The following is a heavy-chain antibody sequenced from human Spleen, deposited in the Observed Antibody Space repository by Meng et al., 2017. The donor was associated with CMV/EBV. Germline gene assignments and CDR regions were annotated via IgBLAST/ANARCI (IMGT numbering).Heavy chain of an antibody. CDR1: GITFKISW. D-gene: IGHD6-19*01. CDR2: IKEDGSEK. V-gene: IGHV3-7*01. CDR3: AKDIGSSGWTRFDY. Sequence: GGSLRLSCAASGITFKISWMHWVRQAPGKGLEWVATIKEDGSEKYYVDSVKGRFTISRDNSKNTLYLQMNSLRGEDTAVYYCAKDIGSSGWTRFDYWGQGTLVTVSS. J-gene: IGHJ4*02.